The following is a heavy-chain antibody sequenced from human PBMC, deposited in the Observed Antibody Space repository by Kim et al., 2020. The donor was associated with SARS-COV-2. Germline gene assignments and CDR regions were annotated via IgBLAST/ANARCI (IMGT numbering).Heavy chain of an antibody. CDR1: GFTVSDSY. D-gene: IGHD6-13*01. CDR2: IYGGGYT. Sequence: GGSLRLSCAASGFTVSDSYMSWVRQAPGRGLEWVSVIYGGGYTYYANSVKGRFTISRDNSKNTLYLQMNSLRGEDTAVYYCARGIAAAYPNWFDPWGQGT. CDR3: ARGIAAAYPNWFDP. V-gene: IGHV3-66*01. J-gene: IGHJ5*02.